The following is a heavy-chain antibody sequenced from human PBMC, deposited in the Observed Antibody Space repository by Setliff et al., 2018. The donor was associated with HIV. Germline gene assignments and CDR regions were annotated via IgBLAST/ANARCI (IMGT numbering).Heavy chain of an antibody. J-gene: IGHJ4*01. D-gene: IGHD1-26*01. CDR2: ISGSGDKT. CDR3: AKDRAGSGGSYALDF. Sequence: PGESLKISCAASGFTFNTYAMSWVRQAPGKGLESVSAISGSGDKTYYADSVKGRFTISRDNSKNTLYLQMNSLRAEDTAICYCAKDRAGSGGSYALDFWGHGTLVTVSS. V-gene: IGHV3-23*01. CDR1: GFTFNTYA.